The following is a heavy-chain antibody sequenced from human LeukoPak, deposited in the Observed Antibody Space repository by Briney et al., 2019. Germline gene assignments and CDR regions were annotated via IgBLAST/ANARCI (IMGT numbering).Heavy chain of an antibody. Sequence: GRSLRLSCVSSGFTFSSYWMHWVRQAPGKGLVWVSRINTDGRTTTYADSVKGRFTISRDNAKNTLYLQMNSLRAEDTAVYYCVRSAFLTTEFYFDYWGQGTLVTVSS. J-gene: IGHJ4*02. V-gene: IGHV3-74*01. CDR3: VRSAFLTTEFYFDY. CDR2: INTDGRTT. CDR1: GFTFSSYW. D-gene: IGHD4-11*01.